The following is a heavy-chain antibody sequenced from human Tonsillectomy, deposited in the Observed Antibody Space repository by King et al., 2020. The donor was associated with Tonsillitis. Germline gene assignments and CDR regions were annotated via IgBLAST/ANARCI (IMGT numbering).Heavy chain of an antibody. CDR2: IYYSGST. CDR1: SGSISSYY. J-gene: IGHJ4*02. V-gene: IGHV4-59*01. CDR3: ARVDPPRDGFLPGDY. D-gene: IGHD5-24*01. Sequence: QLQESGPGLVKLSETLSLTCTVSSGSISSYYWSWIRQPPGKGLEWIGYIYYSGSTNYNPSLKRRVTVSVDTSKNQFSLKLRSVTAAETAVYYCARVDPPRDGFLPGDYWGQGTLVTVSS.